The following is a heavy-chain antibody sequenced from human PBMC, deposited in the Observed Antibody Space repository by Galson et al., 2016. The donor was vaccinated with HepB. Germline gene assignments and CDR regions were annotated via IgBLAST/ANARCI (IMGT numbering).Heavy chain of an antibody. CDR2: ITSDGDSR. D-gene: IGHD3-16*01. CDR1: NFILSHYY. Sequence: SLRLSCAASNFILSHYYMNWVRQAPGKGLEWVSFITSDGDSRNYADSVKGRFTISSDNARNSLYLQMNSLRDEDTAVYYCARDRLGWLDLWGQGTLVTVSS. J-gene: IGHJ5*02. CDR3: ARDRLGWLDL. V-gene: IGHV3-48*02.